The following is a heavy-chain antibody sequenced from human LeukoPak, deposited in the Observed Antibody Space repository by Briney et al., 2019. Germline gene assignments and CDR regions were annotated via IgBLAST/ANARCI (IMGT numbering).Heavy chain of an antibody. V-gene: IGHV4-4*07. CDR2: IYKSGSK. D-gene: IGHD6-13*01. J-gene: IGHJ4*02. CDR1: GGSISSYY. Sequence: SETLSLTCTVSGGSISSYYWSWIRQPAGKGLEWIGHIYKSGSKKYNTSLKGGVTISVATSKNELSLHLSSVTAADTAVYYCARSAFLVTAPGLYYFDYWGQGTLVAVSS. CDR3: ARSAFLVTAPGLYYFDY.